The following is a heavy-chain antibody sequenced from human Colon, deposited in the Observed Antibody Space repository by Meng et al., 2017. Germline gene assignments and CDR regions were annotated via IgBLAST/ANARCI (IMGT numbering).Heavy chain of an antibody. CDR1: GFTCSVSS. D-gene: IGHD1-1*01. V-gene: IGHV3-73*02. Sequence: EVQVMESGGGLVQPGASLKLSCAASGFTCSVSSMHWVRQASGKGLEWVGRIHNKANSYATAYPASVKGRFTVSRDDSKNTAYLQMNSLKTEDTAVYYCVRVDWNDVDHWGQGTLVTVSS. CDR2: IHNKANSYAT. CDR3: VRVDWNDVDH. J-gene: IGHJ5*02.